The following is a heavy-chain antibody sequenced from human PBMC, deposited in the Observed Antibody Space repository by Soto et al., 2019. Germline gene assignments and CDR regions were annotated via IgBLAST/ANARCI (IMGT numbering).Heavy chain of an antibody. CDR2: ISYDGSNK. CDR1: GFTFNSYA. D-gene: IGHD5-12*01. V-gene: IGHV3-30-3*01. J-gene: IGHJ4*02. CDR3: ARDRLRNRWPFDY. Sequence: PGGSLRLSCAASGFTFNSYAMHWVRQAPGKGLEWVAVISYDGSNKYYADSVKGRFTISRDNSKNTLYLQMNSLRAEDTAVYYCARDRLRNRWPFDYWGQGTLVTVSS.